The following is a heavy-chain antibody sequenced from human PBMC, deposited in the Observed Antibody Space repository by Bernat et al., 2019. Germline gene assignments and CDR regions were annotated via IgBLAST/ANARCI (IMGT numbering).Heavy chain of an antibody. CDR1: GFTFSDYY. J-gene: IGHJ6*02. CDR3: ARGSVPAAYYYYGMDV. Sequence: QVQLVESGGGLVKPGGSLRLSCAASGFTFSDYYMSWIRQAPGKGLEWVSYISSSSSYTNYADSVKGRFTISRDNAKNSLYLQMNSLRAEDTAVYYCARGSVPAAYYYYGMDVWGQGTTVTVSS. CDR2: ISSSSSYT. D-gene: IGHD2-2*01. V-gene: IGHV3-11*05.